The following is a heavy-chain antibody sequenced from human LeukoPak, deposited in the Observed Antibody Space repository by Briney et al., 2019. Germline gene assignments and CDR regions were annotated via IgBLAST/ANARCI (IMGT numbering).Heavy chain of an antibody. V-gene: IGHV4-59*01. J-gene: IGHJ4*02. CDR2: IYYSGST. D-gene: IGHD3-22*01. CDR3: ARVDHYYDSSGYFLYFDY. CDR1: GGSISSYY. Sequence: SETLSLTCTVSGGSISSYYWSWIRQPPGKGLEWIGYIYYSGSTNYNPSLKSRVTISVDTSKNQFSLKLSSVIAADTAVYYCARVDHYYDSSGYFLYFDYWGQGTLVTVSS.